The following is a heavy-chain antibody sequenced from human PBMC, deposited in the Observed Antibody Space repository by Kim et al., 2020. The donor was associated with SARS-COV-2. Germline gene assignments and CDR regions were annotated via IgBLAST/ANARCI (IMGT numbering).Heavy chain of an antibody. Sequence: GGSLRLSCAASGFTFSSYGMHWVRQAPGKGLEWVAVISYDGSNKYYADSVKGRFTISRDNSKNTLYLQMNSLRAEDTAVYYCAKELSKYSGYDLVWAFDIWGQGTMVTVSS. CDR2: ISYDGSNK. J-gene: IGHJ3*02. V-gene: IGHV3-30*18. D-gene: IGHD5-12*01. CDR1: GFTFSSYG. CDR3: AKELSKYSGYDLVWAFDI.